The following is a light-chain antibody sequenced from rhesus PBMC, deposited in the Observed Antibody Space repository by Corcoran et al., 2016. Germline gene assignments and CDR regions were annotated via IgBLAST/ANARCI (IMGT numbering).Light chain of an antibody. J-gene: IGLJ1*01. Sequence: QAAVTQEPSMTVSPGGTVTLTGASSAGAVTTANYPNWFQQKAGQVPRGLVYNANTRYSWTPDRFSGSLAGGKAALTLSGALPDDEADYYCLLFFHGSHIFGGGTRLSVL. CDR2: NAN. V-gene: IGLV7-76*01. CDR3: LLFFHGSHI. CDR1: AGAVTTANY.